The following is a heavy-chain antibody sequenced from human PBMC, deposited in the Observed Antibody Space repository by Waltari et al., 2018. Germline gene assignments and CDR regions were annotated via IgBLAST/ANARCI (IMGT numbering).Heavy chain of an antibody. Sequence: QVHLVQSGAEVKKPGASVKVSCTASGYTFTGYHIQWVRRATGQGLEWMGRINPNSGDTNYAQKFQGRVTLTRDTSINTAYMELSSLKSDDTAVYYCARDLGSDYGNRDYWGQGTLVTVPS. CDR2: INPNSGDT. D-gene: IGHD4-17*01. V-gene: IGHV1-2*06. CDR1: GYTFTGYH. J-gene: IGHJ4*02. CDR3: ARDLGSDYGNRDY.